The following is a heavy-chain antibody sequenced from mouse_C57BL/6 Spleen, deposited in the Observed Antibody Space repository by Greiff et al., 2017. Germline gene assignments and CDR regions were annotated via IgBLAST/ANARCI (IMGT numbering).Heavy chain of an antibody. J-gene: IGHJ2*01. D-gene: IGHD1-1*01. CDR3: ASGHYGSSYVLDY. CDR1: GYTFTDYY. V-gene: IGHV1-76*01. CDR2: IYPGSGNT. Sequence: QVQLQQSGAELVRPGASVKLSCKASGYTFTDYYINWVKQRPGQGLEWIARIYPGSGNTYYNEKFKGKATLTAEKSSSTAYMQLSSLTSEDSAVYFCASGHYGSSYVLDYWGQGTTLTVSS.